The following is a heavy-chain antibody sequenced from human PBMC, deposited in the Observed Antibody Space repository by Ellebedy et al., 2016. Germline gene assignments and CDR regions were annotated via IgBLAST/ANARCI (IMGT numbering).Heavy chain of an antibody. CDR1: GGTFSSYA. CDR3: ARDKGNDFWSGYSGGNYYYGMDV. Sequence: ASVKVSCKASGGTFSSYAISWVRQAPGQGLEWMGIINPSGGSTSYAQKLQGRVTMTRDTSTSTVKMELSSLRSEDTAVYYCARDKGNDFWSGYSGGNYYYGMDVWGQGTTVTVSS. CDR2: INPSGGST. V-gene: IGHV1-46*04. J-gene: IGHJ6*02. D-gene: IGHD3-3*01.